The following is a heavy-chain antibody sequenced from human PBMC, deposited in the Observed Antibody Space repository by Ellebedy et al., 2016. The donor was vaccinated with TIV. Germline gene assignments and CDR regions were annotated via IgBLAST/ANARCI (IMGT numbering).Heavy chain of an antibody. CDR1: GGTFSSYA. J-gene: IGHJ2*01. Sequence: ASVKVSCKASGGTFSSYAISWVRQATGQGLEWMGWINPNSGGTDYAQKFQGRVTMTRDTSTSTVYMELSRLRSDDTAVYYCARPPYEVVVTAKNWYFDLWGRGTLVTVSS. CDR3: ARPPYEVVVTAKNWYFDL. CDR2: INPNSGGT. V-gene: IGHV1-2*02. D-gene: IGHD2-21*02.